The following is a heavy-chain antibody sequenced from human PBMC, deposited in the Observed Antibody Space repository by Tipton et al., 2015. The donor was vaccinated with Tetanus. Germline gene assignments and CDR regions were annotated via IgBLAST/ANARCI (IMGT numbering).Heavy chain of an antibody. CDR3: ARWIAVTGTDFDF. D-gene: IGHD6-19*01. CDR1: GVSISSNSYY. Sequence: TLSLTCTVSGVSISSNSYYRGWIRQPPGKGLEWIGTVFHSGTTYYNPSLKSRVTISVDTSKNQFSLKLTSVTAADTAVYYCARWIAVTGTDFDFWGQGTLVTVSS. J-gene: IGHJ4*02. CDR2: VFHSGTT. V-gene: IGHV4-39*01.